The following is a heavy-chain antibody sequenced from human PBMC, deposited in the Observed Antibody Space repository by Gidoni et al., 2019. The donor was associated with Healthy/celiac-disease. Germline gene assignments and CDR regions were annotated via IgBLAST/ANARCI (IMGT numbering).Heavy chain of an antibody. CDR1: GGSISSYY. V-gene: IGHV4-59*08. D-gene: IGHD6-19*01. J-gene: IGHJ4*02. CDR2: IYYSGST. Sequence: QVQLQESGPGLVKPSETLSLTCTVSGGSISSYYWSWIRQPPGKGLEWIGYIYYSGSTNYNPSLKSRVTISVDTSKNQFSLKLSSVTAADTAVYYCARHAMGFGGSGWYWDYWGQGTLVTVSS. CDR3: ARHAMGFGGSGWYWDY.